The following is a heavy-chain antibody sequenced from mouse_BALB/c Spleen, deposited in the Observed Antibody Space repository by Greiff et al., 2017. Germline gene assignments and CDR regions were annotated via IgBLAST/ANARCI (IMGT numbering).Heavy chain of an antibody. J-gene: IGHJ4*01. CDR1: GFTFSSYA. Sequence: EVHLVESGGGLVKPGGSLKLSCAASGFTFSSYAMSWVRQTPEKRLEWVATISSGGSYTYYPDSVKGRFTISRDNAKNTLYLQMSSLRSEDTAMYYCAREIYYDYEGGYAMDYWGQGTSVTVSS. CDR3: AREIYYDYEGGYAMDY. CDR2: ISSGGSYT. V-gene: IGHV5-9-3*01. D-gene: IGHD2-4*01.